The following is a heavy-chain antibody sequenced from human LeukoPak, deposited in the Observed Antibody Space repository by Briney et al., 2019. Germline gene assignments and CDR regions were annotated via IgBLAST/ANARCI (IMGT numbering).Heavy chain of an antibody. CDR3: ARRVGSYEYFDY. V-gene: IGHV5-51*01. Sequence: GESLKISCKTSGYSFTNYWIGWVRQMPGKGPEWMGIIYPGDSNTRYSPSFQGQVTISADKSISTAYLQWSSLRASDTAMYYCARRVGSYEYFDYWGQGTLVTVSS. CDR2: IYPGDSNT. D-gene: IGHD3-10*01. J-gene: IGHJ4*02. CDR1: GYSFTNYW.